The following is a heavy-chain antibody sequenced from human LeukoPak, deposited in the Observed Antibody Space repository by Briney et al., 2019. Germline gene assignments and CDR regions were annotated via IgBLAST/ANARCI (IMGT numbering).Heavy chain of an antibody. CDR2: INPNSGGT. CDR3: ARAPTLYYDSSGYSPLPFDY. D-gene: IGHD3-22*01. V-gene: IGHV1-2*02. J-gene: IGHJ4*02. Sequence: ASVKVSCKASGYTFTGYYMHWVRQAPGQGLEWMGWINPNSGGTNYAQKFQGRVTITADKSTSTAYMELSSLRSEDTAVYYCARAPTLYYDSSGYSPLPFDYWGQGTLVTVSS. CDR1: GYTFTGYY.